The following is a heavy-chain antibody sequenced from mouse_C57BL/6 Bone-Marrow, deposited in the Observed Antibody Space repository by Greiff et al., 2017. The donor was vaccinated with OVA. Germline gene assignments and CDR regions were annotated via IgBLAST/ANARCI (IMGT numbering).Heavy chain of an antibody. CDR2: IYPRDGST. V-gene: IGHV1-78*01. CDR1: GYTFTDHT. D-gene: IGHD1-1*01. Sequence: QVQLQQSDAELVKPGASVKISCKVSGYTFTDHTIHWMKQRPEQGLEWIGYIYPRDGSTKYNEKFKGKATLTADKSSSTAYMQLTSLTSEDSAVFFCARDYCGSRGEAMDYWGKGTSVTVSS. J-gene: IGHJ4*01. CDR3: ARDYCGSRGEAMDY.